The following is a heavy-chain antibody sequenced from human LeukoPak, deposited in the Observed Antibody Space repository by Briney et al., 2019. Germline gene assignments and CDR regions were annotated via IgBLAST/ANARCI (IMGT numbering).Heavy chain of an antibody. CDR1: GGSISSYY. CDR3: ARAAYSGSYHSDY. CDR2: IYYSGST. V-gene: IGHV4-59*01. Sequence: SETLSLTCTVSGGSISSYYWSWIRQPPGRGLEWIGYIYYSGSTNYNPSLKSRVTISVDTSKNQFSLKLSSVTAADTAVYYCARAAYSGSYHSDYWGQGTLVTVSS. J-gene: IGHJ4*02. D-gene: IGHD1-26*01.